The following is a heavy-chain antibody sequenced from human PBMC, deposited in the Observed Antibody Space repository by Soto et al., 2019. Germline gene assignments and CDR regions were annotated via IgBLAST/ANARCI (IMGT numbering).Heavy chain of an antibody. D-gene: IGHD3-22*01. J-gene: IGHJ4*02. V-gene: IGHV1-18*01. Sequence: QVHLVQSGAEVKKPGASVKVSCKASGYTFTNHGISWVRQAPGQGLEWMGWISAYNGDTKYAQKLQGRVTMTTDTSTSTAYMELRSRRSDDTAVYYCARDPSNSSGYYQFFDYWGQGTLVTVSS. CDR1: GYTFTNHG. CDR3: ARDPSNSSGYYQFFDY. CDR2: ISAYNGDT.